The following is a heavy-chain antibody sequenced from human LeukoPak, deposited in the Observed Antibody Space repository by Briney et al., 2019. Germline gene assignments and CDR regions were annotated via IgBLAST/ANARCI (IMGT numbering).Heavy chain of an antibody. Sequence: ASVKVSCRASGYTFTGYYMHWVRQAPGQGLEWMGWINPNSGGTNYAQKFQGRVTMTRDTSISTAYMELSRLRSDDTAVYYCARGTTVVTPGDYWGQGTLVTVSS. J-gene: IGHJ4*02. CDR1: GYTFTGYY. D-gene: IGHD4-23*01. CDR3: ARGTTVVTPGDY. V-gene: IGHV1-2*02. CDR2: INPNSGGT.